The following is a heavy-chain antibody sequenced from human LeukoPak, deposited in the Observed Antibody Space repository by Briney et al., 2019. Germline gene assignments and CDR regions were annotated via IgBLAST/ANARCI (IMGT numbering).Heavy chain of an antibody. CDR2: IIPIFGTA. CDR1: GGTFSSYA. Sequence: SVKVSCKASGGTFSSYAISWVRQAPGQGLGWMGRIIPIFGTANYAQKFQGRVTITTDESTSTTYMELSSLRSEDTAVYYCARDGRDGYNLLSYWGQGALVTVSS. CDR3: ARDGRDGYNLLSY. D-gene: IGHD5-24*01. V-gene: IGHV1-69*05. J-gene: IGHJ4*02.